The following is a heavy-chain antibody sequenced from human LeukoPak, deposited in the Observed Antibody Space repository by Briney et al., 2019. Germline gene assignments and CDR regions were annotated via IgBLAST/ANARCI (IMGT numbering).Heavy chain of an antibody. CDR2: ISAYNGNT. V-gene: IGHV1-18*01. Sequence: ASVKVSCKASGYTFTSYGISWVRQAPGQGLEWMGWISAYNGNTNYAQKLQGRVTMTTDTSTSTAYMELRSLRSDDTAVYYCARDQDSSSWTPTYDYWGQGTLVTVSS. CDR3: ARDQDSSSWTPTYDY. J-gene: IGHJ4*02. D-gene: IGHD6-13*01. CDR1: GYTFTSYG.